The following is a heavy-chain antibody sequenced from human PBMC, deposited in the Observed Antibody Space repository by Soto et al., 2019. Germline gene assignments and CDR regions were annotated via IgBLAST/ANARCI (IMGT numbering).Heavy chain of an antibody. Sequence: SVKVSCKASGGTFSSYAISWVRQAPGQGLEWMGGIIPMFGIANYAQKFQGRVTITADESTSTAYMELSSLRSEDTAVYYCARGNTRMARGRNLFDPCGQGTLVTVSA. J-gene: IGHJ5*02. D-gene: IGHD3-22*01. CDR3: ARGNTRMARGRNLFDP. CDR2: IIPMFGIA. CDR1: GGTFSSYA. V-gene: IGHV1-69*13.